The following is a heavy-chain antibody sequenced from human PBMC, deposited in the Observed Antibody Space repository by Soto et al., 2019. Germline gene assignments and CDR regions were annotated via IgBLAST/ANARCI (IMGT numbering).Heavy chain of an antibody. CDR2: FESGGSI. V-gene: IGHV3-53*01. CDR3: ARAGVTPHFFDY. J-gene: IGHJ4*02. CDR1: GFSVRTNY. D-gene: IGHD3-3*02. Sequence: GGSLRLSCAASGFSVRTNYMSWVRQAPGKGLDWVSVFESGGSIYYADSVKGRFIISRDYAKNTVDLQMNSLRVEDTAVYYCARAGVTPHFFDYWGQGTLVTVSS.